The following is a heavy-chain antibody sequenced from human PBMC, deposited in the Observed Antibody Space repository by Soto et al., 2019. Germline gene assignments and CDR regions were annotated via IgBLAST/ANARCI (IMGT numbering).Heavy chain of an antibody. CDR3: ARDSGSSSNYYYGMDV. V-gene: IGHV4-39*07. D-gene: IGHD6-6*01. Sequence: SETLSLTCTVSGGSISSSSYYWGWIRQPPGKGLEWIGSIYYSGSTYYNPSLKSRVTISVDTSKNQFSLKLSSVTAADTAVYYCARDSGSSSNYYYGMDVWGQGTTVTVSS. J-gene: IGHJ6*02. CDR1: GGSISSSSYY. CDR2: IYYSGST.